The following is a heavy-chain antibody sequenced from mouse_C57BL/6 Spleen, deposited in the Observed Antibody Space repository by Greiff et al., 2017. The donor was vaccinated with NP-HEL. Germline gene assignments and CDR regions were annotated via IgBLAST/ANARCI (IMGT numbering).Heavy chain of an antibody. Sequence: DVMLVESGGGLVKPGGSLKLSCAASGFTFSSYAMSWVRQTPEKRLEWVATISDGGSYTYYPDNVKGRFTISRDNAKNNLYLQMSHLKSEDTAMYYCASSYYSNGAWFAYWGQGTLVTVSA. J-gene: IGHJ3*01. CDR3: ASSYYSNGAWFAY. CDR1: GFTFSSYA. D-gene: IGHD2-5*01. CDR2: ISDGGSYT. V-gene: IGHV5-4*03.